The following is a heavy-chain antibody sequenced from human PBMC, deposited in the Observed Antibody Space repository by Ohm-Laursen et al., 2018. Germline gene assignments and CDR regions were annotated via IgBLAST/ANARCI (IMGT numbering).Heavy chain of an antibody. CDR1: GGSMSRYY. Sequence: SETLSLTWAVSGGSMSRYYWTWIRQPPGKGLEWIGYIYYSGSTTYNPSLKSRVTISVDTSNNQFSLKLSSVTAADTAVYYCARMNYYDSRGADYWGQGTLVTVSS. V-gene: IGHV4-59*01. D-gene: IGHD3-22*01. CDR2: IYYSGST. CDR3: ARMNYYDSRGADY. J-gene: IGHJ4*02.